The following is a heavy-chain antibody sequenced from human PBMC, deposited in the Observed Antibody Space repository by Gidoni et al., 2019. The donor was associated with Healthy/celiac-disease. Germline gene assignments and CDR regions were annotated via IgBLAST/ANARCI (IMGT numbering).Heavy chain of an antibody. D-gene: IGHD1-26*01. Sequence: QVQLVESGGVVVQPGRSLRLSCAASEFTFSSGGMHWVRQAPGKGLEWVAVVWYDGSNKYYADSVKGRFTISRDNYKNTLYLQLNSLRAEDTAVYYCARDRLWEPRAPFDDWGQGTLVTVSS. CDR3: ARDRLWEPRAPFDD. CDR1: EFTFSSGG. V-gene: IGHV3-33*01. CDR2: VWYDGSNK. J-gene: IGHJ4*02.